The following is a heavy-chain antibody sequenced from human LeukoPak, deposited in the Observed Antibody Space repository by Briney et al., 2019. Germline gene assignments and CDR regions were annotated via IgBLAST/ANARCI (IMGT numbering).Heavy chain of an antibody. Sequence: PGESLKISCKGSGYSFTSYWIGWVRQMPGKGLEWMGVVYPGDSDTRYSPSFQGQVTISADKSISTAYLQWTGLKASDTAMYYCARRCSSTSCYSTVTTRASDIWGQGTMVTVSS. CDR1: GYSFTSYW. J-gene: IGHJ3*02. CDR3: ARRCSSTSCYSTVTTRASDI. CDR2: VYPGDSDT. V-gene: IGHV5-51*01. D-gene: IGHD2-2*01.